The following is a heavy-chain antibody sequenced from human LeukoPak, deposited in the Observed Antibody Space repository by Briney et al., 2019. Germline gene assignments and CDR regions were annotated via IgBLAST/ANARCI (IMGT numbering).Heavy chain of an antibody. J-gene: IGHJ6*03. Sequence: GASVTVSCKASGGTFSSYAISWVRQAPGQGLEWMGGIIPIFGTANYAQKFQGRVTITADESTSTAYMELSSLRSEDTAVYYCARDRIAVAGRKHYYYMDVWGKGTTVTVSS. V-gene: IGHV1-69*13. D-gene: IGHD6-19*01. CDR2: IIPIFGTA. CDR1: GGTFSSYA. CDR3: ARDRIAVAGRKHYYYMDV.